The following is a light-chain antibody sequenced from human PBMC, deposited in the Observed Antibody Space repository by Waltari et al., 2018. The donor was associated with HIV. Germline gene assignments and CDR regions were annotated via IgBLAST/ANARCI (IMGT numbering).Light chain of an antibody. CDR2: SAS. Sequence: EIVLTQSPGTLSLSPWERATLSCRASQSVSTTYLAWYQQKPGQAPRLLIYSASSRATGIPDRFSGSGSGTDFTLTISRLEPEDFAVYYCQQYGSSPPYTFGQGTKLEIK. V-gene: IGKV3-20*01. J-gene: IGKJ2*01. CDR1: QSVSTTY. CDR3: QQYGSSPPYT.